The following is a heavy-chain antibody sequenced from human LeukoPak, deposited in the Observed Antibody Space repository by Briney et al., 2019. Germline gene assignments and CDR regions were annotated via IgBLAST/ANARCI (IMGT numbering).Heavy chain of an antibody. CDR2: ISGSGDST. D-gene: IGHD6-13*01. V-gene: IGHV3-23*01. J-gene: IGHJ4*02. Sequence: GGSLRLSCAASGFTFSNYGMSSVRQAPGNGLEWVSSISGSGDSTYYADSVKGRFTIPTNNSKNALYLQMNSLRAEDTDVYYCAKTAGIAAAADFDYWGQGTLVTVSS. CDR1: GFTFSNYG. CDR3: AKTAGIAAAADFDY.